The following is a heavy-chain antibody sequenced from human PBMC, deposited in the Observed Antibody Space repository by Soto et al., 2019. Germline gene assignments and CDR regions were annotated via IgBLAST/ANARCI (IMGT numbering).Heavy chain of an antibody. D-gene: IGHD3-10*01. J-gene: IGHJ6*02. V-gene: IGHV4-39*01. CDR3: ASHVYYYASGTIGYYYGMDV. Sequence: SETLSLTCSVSGGSISSSSYHWDWIRQPPGKGLEWIGSIYYSGSTYYNPSLKSRVTISVDTSKNQFSLKLSSVTAAETAVYFCASHVYYYASGTIGYYYGMDVWGQGTTVTVSS. CDR2: IYYSGST. CDR1: GGSISSSSYH.